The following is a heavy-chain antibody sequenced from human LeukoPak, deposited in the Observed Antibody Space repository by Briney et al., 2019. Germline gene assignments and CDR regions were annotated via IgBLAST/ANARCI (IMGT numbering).Heavy chain of an antibody. V-gene: IGHV3-33*01. CDR2: IWYDGSNK. D-gene: IGHD3-10*01. CDR1: GFTFSSYG. CDR3: ARDQNYYGSGSPATDY. J-gene: IGHJ4*02. Sequence: QAGGSLRLSCAASGFTFSSYGMYWVRQAPGKGLEWVAVIWYDGSNKYYADSVKGRFTISRDNSKNTLYLQMNSLRAEDTAVYYCARDQNYYGSGSPATDYWGQGTLVTVSS.